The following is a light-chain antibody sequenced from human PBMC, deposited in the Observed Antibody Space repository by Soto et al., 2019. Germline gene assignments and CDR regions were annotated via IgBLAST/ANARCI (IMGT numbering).Light chain of an antibody. CDR3: SSFRSGTTL. V-gene: IGLV2-14*01. Sequence: QSALTQPASVSGSPGQSITISCTGTSSDIGGYNFVSWYHQHPGKAPKLMIYEVSNRPSGVSDRFSGSKSGNTASLTISGLQAEDEADHYCSSFRSGTTLFGTGTKLTVL. J-gene: IGLJ1*01. CDR1: SSDIGGYNF. CDR2: EVS.